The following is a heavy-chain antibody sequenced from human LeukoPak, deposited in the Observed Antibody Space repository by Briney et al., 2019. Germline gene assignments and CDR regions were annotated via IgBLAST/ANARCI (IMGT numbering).Heavy chain of an antibody. CDR1: GYTFTSYD. Sequence: GASVKVSCKASGYTFTSYDINWVRQATGQGLEWMGWMNPNSGNTGYAQKFQGRVTITRNTSISTAYMELSSLRSEDAAVYCCARGSHDSSGYYFDYWGQGTLVTVSS. CDR2: MNPNSGNT. V-gene: IGHV1-8*03. CDR3: ARGSHDSSGYYFDY. D-gene: IGHD3-22*01. J-gene: IGHJ4*02.